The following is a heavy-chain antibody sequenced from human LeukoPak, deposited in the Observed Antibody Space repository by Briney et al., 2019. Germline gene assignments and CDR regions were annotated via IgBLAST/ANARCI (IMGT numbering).Heavy chain of an antibody. D-gene: IGHD6-13*01. J-gene: IGHJ4*02. Sequence: LVNVSCKPSGCTFSTYAICWVRQAPGQGLEWVGGIIPNFGTANYAQKVQGRVTITADESTTTAYLELSSLGSEDTAVYYCARHFQRSSSWFDPGASFDYWGQGTLVTVSS. CDR1: GCTFSTYA. CDR3: ARHFQRSSSWFDPGASFDY. CDR2: IIPNFGTA. V-gene: IGHV1-69*13.